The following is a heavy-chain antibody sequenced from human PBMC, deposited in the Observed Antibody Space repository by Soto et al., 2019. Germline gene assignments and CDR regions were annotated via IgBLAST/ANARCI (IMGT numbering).Heavy chain of an antibody. CDR2: IYSSGNA. CDR3: ARDRLMATAGTARHYFGLDV. J-gene: IGHJ6*02. V-gene: IGHV4-31*03. CDR1: GGSIRSGGYY. Sequence: TLSLTCTVSGGSIRSGGYYWSWVRQNPRKGLEWIGNIYSSGNAYYNPSLKSRLTISVDTSKNQFSLNLSSVTAADTAVYYCARDRLMATAGTARHYFGLDVWGQGTTVTVSS. D-gene: IGHD5-18*01.